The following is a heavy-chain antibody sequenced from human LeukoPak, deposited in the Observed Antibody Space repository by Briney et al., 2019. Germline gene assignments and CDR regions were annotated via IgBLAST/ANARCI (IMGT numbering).Heavy chain of an antibody. Sequence: SVKVSRMASGYTFTSYGSSWLGQAPGQGLAWMGWISAYNCNTNYAHKVRGRVTMTTDTATITAYRELRRLRSDDPAVYYCAKAWPYGSGSYQADNWFDPWGQGTLVTVSS. D-gene: IGHD3-10*01. V-gene: IGHV1-18*01. CDR2: ISAYNCNT. J-gene: IGHJ5*02. CDR3: AKAWPYGSGSYQADNWFDP. CDR1: GYTFTSYG.